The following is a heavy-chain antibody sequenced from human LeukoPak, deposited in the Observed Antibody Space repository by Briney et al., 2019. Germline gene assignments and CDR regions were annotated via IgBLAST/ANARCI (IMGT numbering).Heavy chain of an antibody. J-gene: IGHJ2*01. D-gene: IGHD5-24*01. CDR2: INHSGST. CDR1: GGSFSGYY. Sequence: SETLSLTCAVYGGSFSGYYWSWIRQPPGKGLEWIAEINHSGSTNYNPSLKSRVTISIDTSKNQFSLKLSSVTAADTAVYYCARGRRDGYSGPWYFDLWGRGTLVTVSS. CDR3: ARGRRDGYSGPWYFDL. V-gene: IGHV4-34*01.